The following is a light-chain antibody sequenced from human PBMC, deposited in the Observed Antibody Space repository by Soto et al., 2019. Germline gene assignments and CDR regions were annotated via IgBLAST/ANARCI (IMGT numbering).Light chain of an antibody. V-gene: IGKV3-20*01. Sequence: EIVLTQSPGTLSLSPGERATLSCMASQSVSSNYLAWYQQHPGQAPRLLIFGASNRATGIPDRFSGSGSGTDFTLTFSRLEPEDFAVYYCQRYDNTPRTFGQGTKVEVK. J-gene: IGKJ1*01. CDR3: QRYDNTPRT. CDR1: QSVSSNY. CDR2: GAS.